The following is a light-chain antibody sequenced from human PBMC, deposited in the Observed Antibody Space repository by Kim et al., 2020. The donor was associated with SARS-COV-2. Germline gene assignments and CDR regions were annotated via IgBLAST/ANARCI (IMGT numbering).Light chain of an antibody. CDR2: FDS. V-gene: IGLV3-21*04. CDR3: QVWDRSSDHVI. Sequence: APGKTASITCGGNNIGSKGVHWYQQKPGQAPVLVIYFDSDRPSGIPERFSGSNSGNTATLTISRVEAGDEADYYCQVWDRSSDHVIFGGGTQLTVL. CDR1: NIGSKG. J-gene: IGLJ2*01.